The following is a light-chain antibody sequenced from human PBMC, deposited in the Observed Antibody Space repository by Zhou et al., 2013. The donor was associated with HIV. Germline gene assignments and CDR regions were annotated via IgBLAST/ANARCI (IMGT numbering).Light chain of an antibody. V-gene: IGLV2-14*03. CDR3: SSYTRSSTL. Sequence: QSALTQPASVSGSPGQSITISCTGTSSDIGYYNHICWYQQHPGKAPKLIIYDVNNRPSGVSNRFSGSKSGNTASLTISGLQAEDEADYYCSSYTRSSTLFGTGTKVTVL. J-gene: IGLJ1*01. CDR2: DVN. CDR1: SSDIGYYNH.